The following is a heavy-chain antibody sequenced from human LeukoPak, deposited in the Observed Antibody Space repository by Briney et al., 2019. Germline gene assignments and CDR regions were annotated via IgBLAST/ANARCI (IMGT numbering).Heavy chain of an antibody. CDR1: GFPFSSYS. CDR2: ISGRSSII. CDR3: ARDQSEHIAGGTDAFEI. J-gene: IGHJ3*02. Sequence: GGSLRLSCASSGFPFSSYSMSWVRQAPGKGTDWVSYISGRSSIIYYADSVKGRFTISRDNAKNSLYLQMTGLRAEDTAVYYCARDQSEHIAGGTDAFEIWGQGTMVTVSS. D-gene: IGHD1-26*01. V-gene: IGHV3-48*04.